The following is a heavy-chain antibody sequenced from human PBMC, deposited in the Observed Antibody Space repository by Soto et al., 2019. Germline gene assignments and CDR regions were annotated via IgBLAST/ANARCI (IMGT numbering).Heavy chain of an antibody. CDR1: GGSISSGGYY. V-gene: IGHV4-31*03. CDR3: ARANPPPIVASWWYFDY. CDR2: IYYSGST. Sequence: QVQLQESGPGLVKPSQTLSLTCTVSGGSISSGGYYWSWIRQHPGKGLEWIGYIYYSGSTYYNPSLKSRVTISLDTSKNQFSLKLSSVTAADTAVYYCARANPPPIVASWWYFDYWGQGTLVTVSS. D-gene: IGHD5-12*01. J-gene: IGHJ4*02.